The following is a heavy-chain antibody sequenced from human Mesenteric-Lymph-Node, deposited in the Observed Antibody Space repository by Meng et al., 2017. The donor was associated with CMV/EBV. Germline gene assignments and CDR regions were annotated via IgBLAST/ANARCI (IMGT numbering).Heavy chain of an antibody. CDR3: ARDRSGYYGYYGMDV. J-gene: IGHJ6*02. CDR1: GFTFSSYS. CDR2: ISSSSSYI. Sequence: GESLKISCAASGFTFSSYSMNWVRQAPGEGLEWVSSISSSSSYIYYADSVKGRFTISRDNAKNSLYLQMNSLRAEDTAVYYCARDRSGYYGYYGMDVWGQGTTVTVSS. V-gene: IGHV3-21*01. D-gene: IGHD3-3*01.